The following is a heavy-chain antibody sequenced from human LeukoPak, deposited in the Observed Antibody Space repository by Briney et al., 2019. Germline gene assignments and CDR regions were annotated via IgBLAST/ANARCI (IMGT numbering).Heavy chain of an antibody. D-gene: IGHD2-15*01. J-gene: IGHJ4*02. CDR3: ASRHCSGGGCYFAGADPFDY. CDR1: GFTVSSTY. Sequence: GGSLRLSCAASGFTVSSTYMSWVRQAPGKGLEWVSVIYSGGKIYYIDSVKGRFTISRDTSKNTLYLQMNSLRAEDTAAYFCASRHCSGGGCYFAGADPFDYWGQGTLVTVSS. V-gene: IGHV3-53*01. CDR2: IYSGGKI.